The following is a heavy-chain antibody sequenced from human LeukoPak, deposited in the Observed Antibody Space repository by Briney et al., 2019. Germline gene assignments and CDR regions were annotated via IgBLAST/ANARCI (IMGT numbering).Heavy chain of an antibody. Sequence: KPSETLSLTCTVSGGSISSYYWSWIRQPPGKGLEWIGYIYYSGSTNYNPSLKSRVTISVDTSKNQFSLKLSSVTAADTAVYYCASSYSGYDSGFDYWGQGTLVTVSS. J-gene: IGHJ4*02. CDR1: GGSISSYY. CDR3: ASSYSGYDSGFDY. D-gene: IGHD5-12*01. CDR2: IYYSGST. V-gene: IGHV4-59*01.